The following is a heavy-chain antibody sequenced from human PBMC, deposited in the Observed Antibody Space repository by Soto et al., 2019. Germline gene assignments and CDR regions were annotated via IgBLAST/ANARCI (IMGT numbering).Heavy chain of an antibody. J-gene: IGHJ6*02. D-gene: IGHD3-22*01. CDR3: ARDGDSGGYFYYSGMDV. CDR2: ISAYKGNT. V-gene: IGHV1-18*04. Sequence: QVQLVQSGAEVKKPGASVKVSCKASGYTFTSYGISWVRQAPGQGLEWMGWISAYKGNTNYAQKLQGRVTMTTDTSTSTAYMELRSLRSDDTAVYYCARDGDSGGYFYYSGMDVWGQGTTVTVSS. CDR1: GYTFTSYG.